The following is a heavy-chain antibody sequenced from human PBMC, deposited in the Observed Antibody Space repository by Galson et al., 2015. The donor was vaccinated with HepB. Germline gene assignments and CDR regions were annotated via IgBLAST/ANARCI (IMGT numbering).Heavy chain of an antibody. J-gene: IGHJ3*02. CDR1: GFTFSSYA. Sequence: SLRLSCAASGFTFSSYAMSWVRQAPGKGLEWVSIISGGGGSTYYTDSVKGRFTISRDNSKNTLYLQMNSLRAEDTAVYYCGRQLLFPWDAFDIWGQGTMVTVSS. CDR2: ISGGGGST. CDR3: GRQLLFPWDAFDI. D-gene: IGHD2-2*01. V-gene: IGHV3-23*01.